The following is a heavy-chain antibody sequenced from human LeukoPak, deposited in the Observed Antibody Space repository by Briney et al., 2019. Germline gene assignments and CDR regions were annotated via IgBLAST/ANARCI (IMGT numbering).Heavy chain of an antibody. CDR3: AKDWGYTTMVSYYFDY. V-gene: IGHV3-23*01. CDR2: MSGSGTT. CDR1: GFTFSSYA. Sequence: PGGSLRLSCVASGFTFSSYAMSWVRQAPGKGLEWVSAMSGSGTTYYADSVKGRFTISRDNSKNTLYLQMNSLRVEDTAVYYCAKDWGYTTMVSYYFDYWGQGALVTVSS. D-gene: IGHD5-18*01. J-gene: IGHJ4*02.